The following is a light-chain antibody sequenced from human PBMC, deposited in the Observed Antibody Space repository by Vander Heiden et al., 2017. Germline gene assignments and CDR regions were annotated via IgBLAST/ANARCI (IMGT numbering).Light chain of an antibody. J-gene: IGKJ2*01. CDR2: AAS. V-gene: IGKV1-9*01. CDR3: QQLNSYLGT. Sequence: IQLTQSPSFLSASVGDRVTITCRASQGISSYLAWYQQKPGKAPKLLIYAASTLQSGVPSRCSGSGSGTEFTLTISSLQPEDFATYDCQQLNSYLGTFGQGTKLEIK. CDR1: QGISSY.